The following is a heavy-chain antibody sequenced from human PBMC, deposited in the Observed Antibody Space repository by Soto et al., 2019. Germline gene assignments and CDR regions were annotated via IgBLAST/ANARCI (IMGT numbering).Heavy chain of an antibody. V-gene: IGHV1-3*01. D-gene: IGHD3-10*01. J-gene: IGHJ4*02. CDR2: INAGNGNT. Sequence: ASVKVSCKASGYTFTSYAMHWVRQAPGQRLEWMGWINAGNGNTKYSQKFQGRVTITRDTSASTAYMELSSLRSEDTAVYYCARDKSEYYYGSGSYFYNYWGQGTLVTVSS. CDR1: GYTFTSYA. CDR3: ARDKSEYYYGSGSYFYNY.